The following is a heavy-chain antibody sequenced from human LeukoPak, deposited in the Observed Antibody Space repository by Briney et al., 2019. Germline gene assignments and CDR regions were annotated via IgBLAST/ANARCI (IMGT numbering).Heavy chain of an antibody. J-gene: IGHJ3*02. D-gene: IGHD6-13*01. V-gene: IGHV4-59*12. CDR2: IYYSGST. CDR3: ARNRGFRYSSSWDAFDI. CDR1: GGSISSYY. Sequence: SETLSLTCTITGGSISSYYWSWIREPPGKELEWIGYIYYSGSTNYNPSLKSRVTISVDTSKNQFSLKLSSVTAADTAVYYCARNRGFRYSSSWDAFDIWGQGTMVTVSS.